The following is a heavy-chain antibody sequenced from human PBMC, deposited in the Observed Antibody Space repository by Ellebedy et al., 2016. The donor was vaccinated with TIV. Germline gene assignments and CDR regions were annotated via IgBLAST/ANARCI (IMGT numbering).Heavy chain of an antibody. V-gene: IGHV3-13*01. CDR3: ARGLGLVRDNWFNP. J-gene: IGHJ5*02. D-gene: IGHD6-19*01. CDR2: IGTAGDT. Sequence: GESLKISCAASGFTFSSYDMHWVRQATGKGLEWVSAIGTAGDTYYPGSVKGRFTISRENAKNSLYLQMNSLRAGDTAVYYCARGLGLVRDNWFNPWGQGTLVTVSS. CDR1: GFTFSSYD.